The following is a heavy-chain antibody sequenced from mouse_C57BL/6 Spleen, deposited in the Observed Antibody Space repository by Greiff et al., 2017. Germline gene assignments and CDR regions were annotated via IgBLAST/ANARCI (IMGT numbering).Heavy chain of an antibody. CDR2: IDPSDSDT. CDR1: GYTFTSYW. V-gene: IGHV1-52*01. Sequence: QVQLQQPGAELVRPGSSVKLSCKASGYTFTSYWMHWVKQRPIQGLEWIGNIDPSDSDTHYNQKFQDKATLTVDKSSSTAYMQLSSLTSEDSAVXYCARGSYGNYGAMDYWGQGTSVTVSS. D-gene: IGHD2-1*01. J-gene: IGHJ4*01. CDR3: ARGSYGNYGAMDY.